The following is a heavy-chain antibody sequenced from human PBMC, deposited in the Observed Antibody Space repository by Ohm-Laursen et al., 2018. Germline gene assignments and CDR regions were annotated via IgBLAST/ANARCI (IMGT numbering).Heavy chain of an antibody. V-gene: IGHV3-21*01. CDR2: ISSSSSYI. CDR1: GFTFNSYS. CDR3: AREQEYSSSWYNPFDY. J-gene: IGHJ4*02. Sequence: SLRLSCSASGFTFNSYSMNWVRQAPGKGLEWVSSISSSSSYIYYADSVKGRFTISRDNAKNSLYLQMNSLRAEDTAVYYCAREQEYSSSWYNPFDYWGQGALVTVSS. D-gene: IGHD6-13*01.